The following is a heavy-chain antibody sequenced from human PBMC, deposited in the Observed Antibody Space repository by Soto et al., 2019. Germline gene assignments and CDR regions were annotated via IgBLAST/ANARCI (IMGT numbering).Heavy chain of an antibody. CDR1: GYTFANYW. J-gene: IGHJ6*02. Sequence: GESLKISCQGSGYTFANYWISWVRQMPGKGLEWMGRFNPSDSYADYNPSFRGHVTISADKSISTAYVQWSSLKASDTAMYFCARHPYIGGLDVWGQGTAVTVSS. V-gene: IGHV5-10-1*01. CDR2: FNPSDSYA. CDR3: ARHPYIGGLDV. D-gene: IGHD2-15*01.